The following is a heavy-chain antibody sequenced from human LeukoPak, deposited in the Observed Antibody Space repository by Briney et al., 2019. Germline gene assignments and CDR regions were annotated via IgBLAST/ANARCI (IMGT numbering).Heavy chain of an antibody. Sequence: KPSETLSLTCAVSGGSISSGGYSWSWIRQPPGKGLEWIGYIYYSGSTNYNPSLKSRVTISVDTSKNQFSLKLSSVTAADTAVYYCAREVSMVRGDSNAFDIWGQGTMVTVSS. CDR3: AREVSMVRGDSNAFDI. CDR1: GGSISSGGYS. J-gene: IGHJ3*02. CDR2: IYYSGST. D-gene: IGHD3-10*01. V-gene: IGHV4-61*08.